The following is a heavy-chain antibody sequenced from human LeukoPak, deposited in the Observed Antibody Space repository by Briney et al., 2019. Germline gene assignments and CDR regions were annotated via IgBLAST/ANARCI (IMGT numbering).Heavy chain of an antibody. CDR1: GFTFSSYA. D-gene: IGHD5-24*01. CDR3: AKGRDGYNHFDY. J-gene: IGHJ4*02. Sequence: GGSLRLSCAASGFTFSSYAMSWVRQAPGQGLEWVAVISYDGSNKYYADSVKGRFTISRDNSKNTLYLQMNSLRAEDTAVYYCAKGRDGYNHFDYWGQGTLVTVSS. CDR2: ISYDGSNK. V-gene: IGHV3-30*18.